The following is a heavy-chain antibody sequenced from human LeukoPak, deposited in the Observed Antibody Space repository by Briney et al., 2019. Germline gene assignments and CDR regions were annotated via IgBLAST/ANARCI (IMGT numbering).Heavy chain of an antibody. Sequence: PGGSLRLSYAPSGFTLSSCAMSWVRQAPGKGLEWVAVISGGGSGTYYADSVRGRFTISRDNSKNTVYLQMNSLRAEDTAIYYCAKAVGSSGYFSRDAFDIWGQGTMVTVSS. J-gene: IGHJ3*02. CDR1: GFTLSSCA. D-gene: IGHD3-22*01. V-gene: IGHV3-23*01. CDR3: AKAVGSSGYFSRDAFDI. CDR2: ISGGGSGT.